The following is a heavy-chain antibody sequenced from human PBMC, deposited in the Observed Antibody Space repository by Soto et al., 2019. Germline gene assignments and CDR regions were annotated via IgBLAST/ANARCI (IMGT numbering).Heavy chain of an antibody. CDR1: PASIASAN. CDR2: IYYXGTN. V-gene: IGHV4-59*04. Sequence: XARSLPGTGSPASIASANSRWMRKPPGQRLERIXTIYYXGTNFYNPSLTXRVTISVXXSKNHFSMKLSSVTVADKGVYYCASFYGEYVSYWGKGTLV. D-gene: IGHD4-17*01. CDR3: ASFYGEYVSY. J-gene: IGHJ4*02.